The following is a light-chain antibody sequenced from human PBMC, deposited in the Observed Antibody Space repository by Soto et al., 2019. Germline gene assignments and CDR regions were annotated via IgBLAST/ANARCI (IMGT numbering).Light chain of an antibody. V-gene: IGKV1-39*01. CDR1: QSISSY. CDR3: QQYNTYST. CDR2: AAS. J-gene: IGKJ5*01. Sequence: DIQMTQSPSSLPASVGDRVTITCRASQSISSYLSWYQQKSGKAPKLLIFAASTLQGGVPSRFSGSGSGTDFTLTISSLQPEDFATYYCQQYNTYSTFGQGTRLEI.